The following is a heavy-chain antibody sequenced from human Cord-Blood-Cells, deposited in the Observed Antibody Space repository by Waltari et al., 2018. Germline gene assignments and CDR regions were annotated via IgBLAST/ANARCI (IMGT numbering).Heavy chain of an antibody. V-gene: IGHV1-69*01. Sequence: QVQLVQSGAEVKKPGSSVKVSCKASGGTFSSYAISWVLQAPGQGLAWMGGIIPIFGTANYAQKFQGRVTITADESTSTAYMELSSLRSEDTAAYYCARDDAYCSSTSCYAFDIWGQGTMVTVSS. CDR2: IIPIFGTA. D-gene: IGHD2-2*01. CDR1: GGTFSSYA. CDR3: ARDDAYCSSTSCYAFDI. J-gene: IGHJ3*02.